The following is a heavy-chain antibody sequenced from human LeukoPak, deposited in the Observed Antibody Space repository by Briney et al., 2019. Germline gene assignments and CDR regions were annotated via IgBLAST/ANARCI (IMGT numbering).Heavy chain of an antibody. CDR1: GFTFSNYY. V-gene: IGHV3-21*01. CDR3: ATGVRGYNSALDY. D-gene: IGHD6-19*01. Sequence: PGGYLRLSCAASGFTFSNYYMNWVRQAPGKGLEWVSSISSGSNYIYYADSLKGRFTISRDNAKNSLYLQMNSLRAEDTAVYYCATGVRGYNSALDYWGQGTLVTVSP. J-gene: IGHJ4*02. CDR2: ISSGSNYI.